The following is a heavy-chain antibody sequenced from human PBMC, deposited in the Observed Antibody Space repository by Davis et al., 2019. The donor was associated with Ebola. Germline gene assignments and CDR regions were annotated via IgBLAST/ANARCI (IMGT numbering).Heavy chain of an antibody. CDR1: GFTFSAYS. J-gene: IGHJ4*02. V-gene: IGHV3-48*01. CDR3: AKGVVITTGIFDY. D-gene: IGHD3-22*01. Sequence: GGSLRLSCAASGFTFSAYSMNWVRQAPGKGLEWVSYISDSSTTIYYADSVKGRFTISRDNAKNSLYLQMNSLRAEDTAVYYCAKGVVITTGIFDYWGQGTLVTVSS. CDR2: ISDSSTTI.